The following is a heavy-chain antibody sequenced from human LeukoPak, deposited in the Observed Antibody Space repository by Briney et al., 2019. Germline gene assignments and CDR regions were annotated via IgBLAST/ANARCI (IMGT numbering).Heavy chain of an antibody. V-gene: IGHV4-59*01. Sequence: SETLSLTCTVSGGSISSYYWSWIRQPPGKGLEWIGYIYQSGSTNYSPSLTSRVTMSVDTSKNQFSLKLSSVTAADTAVYYCARGRDGYTKVFDYWGQGTLVTVSS. D-gene: IGHD5-24*01. CDR2: IYQSGST. CDR3: ARGRDGYTKVFDY. J-gene: IGHJ4*02. CDR1: GGSISSYY.